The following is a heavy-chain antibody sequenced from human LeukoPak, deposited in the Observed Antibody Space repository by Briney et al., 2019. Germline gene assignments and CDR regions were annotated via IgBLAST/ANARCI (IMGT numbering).Heavy chain of an antibody. Sequence: GASVKVSCKASGGTFSIYAISWVRQAPGQGLEWMGRIIPILGIANYAQKFQGRVTITADKSTSTAYMELSSLRSEDTAVYYCARDPLRKFDYWGQGTLVTVSS. V-gene: IGHV1-69*04. CDR3: ARDPLRKFDY. CDR1: GGTFSIYA. D-gene: IGHD3-16*02. J-gene: IGHJ4*02. CDR2: IIPILGIA.